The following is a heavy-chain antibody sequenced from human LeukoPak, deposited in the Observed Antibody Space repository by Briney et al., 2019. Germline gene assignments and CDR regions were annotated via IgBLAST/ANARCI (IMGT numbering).Heavy chain of an antibody. Sequence: ASVKVSCKASGYSFASYGICWVRQAPGRGLEWLGWISAYNGHTNHGQILQGRVTMTRDTSTNTTYLELRSLRSDDTAVYYCARDSLAGGNAFPDYWGQGTLVTVS. CDR3: ARDSLAGGNAFPDY. D-gene: IGHD4-23*01. CDR2: ISAYNGHT. V-gene: IGHV1-18*01. J-gene: IGHJ4*02. CDR1: GYSFASYG.